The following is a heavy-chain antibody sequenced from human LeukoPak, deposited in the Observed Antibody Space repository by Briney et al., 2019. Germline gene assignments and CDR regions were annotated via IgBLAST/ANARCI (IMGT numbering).Heavy chain of an antibody. J-gene: IGHJ3*02. Sequence: PGGTLRLSCAASGFTFTSYWMSWVRQAPGKGLAWVANIRKDGSGTCYVDSVKGRFTISRDNAKNLRYLQMNSLRAEDTAVYYCAKDRWSSPVSSSDMWGQGTMVTVS. D-gene: IGHD2/OR15-2a*01. CDR2: IRKDGSGT. CDR3: AKDRWSSPVSSSDM. CDR1: GFTFTSYW. V-gene: IGHV3-7*05.